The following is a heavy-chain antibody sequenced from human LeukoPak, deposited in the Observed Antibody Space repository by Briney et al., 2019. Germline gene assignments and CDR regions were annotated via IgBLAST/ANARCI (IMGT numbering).Heavy chain of an antibody. Sequence: PSETLSLTCAVYGGSFGGYYWTWIRQSPGKGPEWIGEINHSGSTNYNPSLKRRVSMSVDTAKNQFSLKLNSVSAADTAVYYCAREERYGGNSGVFDYWGQGTLVTVSS. CDR2: INHSGST. D-gene: IGHD4-23*01. V-gene: IGHV4-34*01. CDR3: AREERYGGNSGVFDY. J-gene: IGHJ4*02. CDR1: GGSFGGYY.